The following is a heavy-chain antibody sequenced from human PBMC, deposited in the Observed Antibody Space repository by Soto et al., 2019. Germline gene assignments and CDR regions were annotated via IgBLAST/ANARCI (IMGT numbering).Heavy chain of an antibody. Sequence: PGESLKISCKGSGYSFTSYWIGWVRQMPGKGLEWMGIIYPGDSDTRYSPSFQGQVTISADKSISTAYLQWSSLKASDTATYYCARQIRSIAPDYYYYGMDVWGQGTTVTVSS. J-gene: IGHJ6*02. CDR3: ARQIRSIAPDYYYYGMDV. V-gene: IGHV5-51*01. D-gene: IGHD6-6*01. CDR2: IYPGDSDT. CDR1: GYSFTSYW.